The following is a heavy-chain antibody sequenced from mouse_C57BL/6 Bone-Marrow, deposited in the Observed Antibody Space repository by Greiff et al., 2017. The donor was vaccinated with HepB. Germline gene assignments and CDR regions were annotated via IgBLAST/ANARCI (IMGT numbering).Heavy chain of an antibody. CDR2: IYPRSGNT. D-gene: IGHD3-2*02. CDR1: GYTFTSYG. V-gene: IGHV1-81*01. CDR3: ARGVGQRRPLDYGMDY. J-gene: IGHJ4*01. Sequence: VQLQQSGAELARPGASVKLSCKASGYTFTSYGISWVKQRTGQGLEWIGEIYPRSGNTYYNEKFKGKATLTADKSSSTAYMELRSLTSEDSAVYFCARGVGQRRPLDYGMDYWGQGTSVTVSS.